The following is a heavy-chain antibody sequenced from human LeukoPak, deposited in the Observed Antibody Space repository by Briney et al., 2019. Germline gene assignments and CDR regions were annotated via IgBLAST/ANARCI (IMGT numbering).Heavy chain of an antibody. CDR1: GGSISSYY. J-gene: IGHJ6*02. CDR3: ASCPSPRGDYGMDV. V-gene: IGHV4-59*01. CDR2: IYYSGST. Sequence: PSETLALTCTVSGGSISSYYWSWIRQPPGKGLEWIGYIYYSGSTNYNPFLKSRVTISVDTSKNQFSLKLSSVTAADTAVYYCASCPSPRGDYGMDVWGQGTTVTVSS.